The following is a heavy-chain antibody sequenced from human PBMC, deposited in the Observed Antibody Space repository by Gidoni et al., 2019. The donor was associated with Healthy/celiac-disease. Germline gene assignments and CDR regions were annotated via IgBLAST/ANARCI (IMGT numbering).Heavy chain of an antibody. D-gene: IGHD3-22*01. V-gene: IGHV4-59*01. Sequence: VQLQESGPGLVKPSETLSLTCTVSGGSISSYYWSWIRQPPGKGLEWIGYIYYSGRTNYNPSLKSRVTISVDTSKNQFSLKLSSVTAADTAVYYCARVTYYYDSSGYYPWFDPWGQGTLVTVSS. CDR1: GGSISSYY. CDR2: IYYSGRT. J-gene: IGHJ5*02. CDR3: ARVTYYYDSSGYYPWFDP.